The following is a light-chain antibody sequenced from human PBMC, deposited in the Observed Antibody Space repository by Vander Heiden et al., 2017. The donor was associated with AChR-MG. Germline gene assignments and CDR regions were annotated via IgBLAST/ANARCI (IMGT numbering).Light chain of an antibody. J-gene: IGKJ4*01. Sequence: EIVLTQSPGTLSLSPGERATLSCRASQSVSSSYLAWYQQKPGQAPRLLIYGASSRATGFPDRFSGSGSGTDFTLTISRLEPEDFAVYYCQQYGSSPPLTFGGGTKVENK. CDR2: GAS. CDR1: QSVSSSY. V-gene: IGKV3-20*01. CDR3: QQYGSSPPLT.